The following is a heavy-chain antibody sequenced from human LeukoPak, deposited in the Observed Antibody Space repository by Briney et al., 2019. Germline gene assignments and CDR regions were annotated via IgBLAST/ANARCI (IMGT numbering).Heavy chain of an antibody. CDR3: AVAGYGRRFDY. V-gene: IGHV4-34*01. D-gene: IGHD5-18*01. CDR2: INHSGST. J-gene: IGHJ4*02. CDR1: GGSFSGYY. Sequence: SETLSLTCAVYGGSFSGYYWNWIRQPPGEGLEWIGEINHSGSTNYNPSLKCRVTISVDTSKNQFSLKLRFVTAADTAVYYCAVAGYGRRFDYWGQGTLVTASS.